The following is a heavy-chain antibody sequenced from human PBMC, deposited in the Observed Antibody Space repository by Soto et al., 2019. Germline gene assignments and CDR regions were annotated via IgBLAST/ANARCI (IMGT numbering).Heavy chain of an antibody. J-gene: IGHJ4*02. D-gene: IGHD2-15*01. CDR2: TYYRSKWYN. CDR1: GDSVSSNSAA. CDR3: ARFGAPNCSGGSCYPS. V-gene: IGHV6-1*01. Sequence: SQTLSLTCAISGDSVSSNSAAWNWIRQSPSRGLEWLGRTYYRSKWYNDYAVSVKSRITINPDTSKNQFSLQLNSVTPEDTAVYYCARFGAPNCSGGSCYPSWGQGTLVTVSS.